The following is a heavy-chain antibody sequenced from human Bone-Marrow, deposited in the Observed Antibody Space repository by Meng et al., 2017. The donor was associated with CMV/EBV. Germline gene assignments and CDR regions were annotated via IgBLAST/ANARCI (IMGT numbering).Heavy chain of an antibody. Sequence: GSLRLSCAVSGTSISSSNWWSWVRQPPGKGLEWIGEIYHSGTTNYNPSLKSRVTISLDKSKNQFSLKLNSVTAADTAVYYCARARGGVVDYWGQGTLVTSPQ. CDR1: GTSISSSNW. V-gene: IGHV4-4*02. CDR2: IYHSGTT. D-gene: IGHD2-15*01. CDR3: ARARGGVVDY. J-gene: IGHJ4*02.